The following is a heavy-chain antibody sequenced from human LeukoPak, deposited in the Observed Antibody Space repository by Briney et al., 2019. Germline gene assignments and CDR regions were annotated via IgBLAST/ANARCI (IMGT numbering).Heavy chain of an antibody. D-gene: IGHD6-6*01. Sequence: GGSLRLSCAASGFTFCSYGMHWVRQAPGKGLEWVTFIQYDGSNKYYADSVEGRFTISRDNSKNTLYLQMNSLRAEDTAVYYCAKVDSSSEAYYFHYWGQGTLVTVSS. CDR2: IQYDGSNK. J-gene: IGHJ4*02. V-gene: IGHV3-30*02. CDR1: GFTFCSYG. CDR3: AKVDSSSEAYYFHY.